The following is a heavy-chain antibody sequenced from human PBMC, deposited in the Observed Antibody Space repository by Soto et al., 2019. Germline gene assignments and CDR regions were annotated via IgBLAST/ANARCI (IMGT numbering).Heavy chain of an antibody. CDR1: GFTFSSYS. J-gene: IGHJ4*02. CDR2: ISGSSSTI. V-gene: IGHV3-48*02. CDR3: ASWGDYYDSSGYTFDY. D-gene: IGHD3-22*01. Sequence: GGSLRLSCAASGFTFSSYSMNWVRQAPGKGLEWVSYISGSSSTIYYADSVKGRFTISRDNAKNSLYLQMNSLRDEDTAVYYCASWGDYYDSSGYTFDYWGQGTLVTVSS.